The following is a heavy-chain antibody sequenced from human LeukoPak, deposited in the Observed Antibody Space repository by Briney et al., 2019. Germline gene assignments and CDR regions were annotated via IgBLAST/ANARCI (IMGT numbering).Heavy chain of an antibody. D-gene: IGHD5-18*01. CDR1: GSSISSTRSF. V-gene: IGHV4-39*01. Sequence: SETLSPTCTVSGSSISSTRSFWAWIRQSPGTGLEWIGSIYYNGSTYYTPSLKSRVTISVDTSKNQFSLNLGSVTAADSGVYYCARHGDDTYGYVPDYWGQGTLVTVSS. J-gene: IGHJ4*02. CDR2: IYYNGST. CDR3: ARHGDDTYGYVPDY.